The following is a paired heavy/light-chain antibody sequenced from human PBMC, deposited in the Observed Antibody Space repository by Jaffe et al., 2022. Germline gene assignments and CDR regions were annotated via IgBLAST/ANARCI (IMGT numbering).Light chain of an antibody. V-gene: IGKV1-8*01. Sequence: AIRMTQSPSSLSASTGDRVTITCRASQGISSYLAWYQQKPGKAPKLLIYAASTLQSGVPSRFSGSGSGTDFTLTISCLQSEDFATYYCQQYYSYPPTFGQGTKVEIK. J-gene: IGKJ1*01. CDR1: QGISSY. CDR3: QQYYSYPPT. CDR2: AAS.
Heavy chain of an antibody. CDR1: GFTFSSYA. V-gene: IGHV3-23*01. D-gene: IGHD6-19*01. CDR2: ISGSGGST. CDR3: AKDLARPGIAVAGRPHAFDI. Sequence: EVQLLESGGGLVQPGGSLRLSCAASGFTFSSYAMSWVRQAPGKGLEWVSAISGSGGSTYYADSVKGRFTISRDNSKNTLYLQMNSLRAEDTAVYYCAKDLARPGIAVAGRPHAFDIWGQGTMVTVSS. J-gene: IGHJ3*02.